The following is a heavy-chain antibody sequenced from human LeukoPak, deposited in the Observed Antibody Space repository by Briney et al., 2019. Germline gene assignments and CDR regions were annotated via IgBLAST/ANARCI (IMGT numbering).Heavy chain of an antibody. V-gene: IGHV4-30-2*01. CDR2: IYHSGST. CDR3: ARGQVLGYSNY. CDR1: GGSISSGGYS. D-gene: IGHD6-13*01. J-gene: IGHJ4*02. Sequence: PSQTLSLTCAVSGGSISSGGYSWSWIRQPPGKGLEWIGYIYHSGSTYYNPSLKSRVTISVDTSKNQFSLKLSSVTAADTAVYYCARGQVLGYSNYWGQGTLVTVSS.